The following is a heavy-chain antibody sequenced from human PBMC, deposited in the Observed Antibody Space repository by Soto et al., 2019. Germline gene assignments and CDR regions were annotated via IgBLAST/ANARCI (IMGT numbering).Heavy chain of an antibody. V-gene: IGHV3-30-3*01. CDR3: ARDKGRILYPRSARIDG. Sequence: GGSLRLSCAASGFTFSSYAMHWVRQAPGKGLEWVAVISYDGSNKYYADSVKGRFTISRDNSKNTLYLQMNSLRAEDTAVYYGARDKGRILYPRSARIDGWGQGTMVTVSS. D-gene: IGHD2-8*01. CDR2: ISYDGSNK. J-gene: IGHJ6*02. CDR1: GFTFSSYA.